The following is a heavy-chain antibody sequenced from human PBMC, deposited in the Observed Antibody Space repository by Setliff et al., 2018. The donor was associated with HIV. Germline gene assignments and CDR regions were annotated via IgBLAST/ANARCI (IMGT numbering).Heavy chain of an antibody. J-gene: IGHJ4*02. V-gene: IGHV5-51*01. Sequence: RGESLTISCKTSEYTFNTHWIGWVRRVPGKGLEWMGVIYPGDLRTRYNPSFQGQVTLSVDKSTRTAYLQWNSLRASDSAMYYCATRPLLDTGPSYWGQGTVVTVS. CDR2: IYPGDLRT. D-gene: IGHD2-8*02. CDR1: EYTFNTHW. CDR3: ATRPLLDTGPSY.